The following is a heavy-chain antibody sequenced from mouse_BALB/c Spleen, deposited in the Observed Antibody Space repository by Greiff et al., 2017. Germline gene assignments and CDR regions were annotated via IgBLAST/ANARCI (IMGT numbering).Heavy chain of an antibody. J-gene: IGHJ3*01. D-gene: IGHD1-1*01. CDR2: ISYDGSN. Sequence: ESGPGLVKPSQSLSLTCSVTGYSITSGYYWNWIRQFPGNKLEWMGYISYDGSNNYNPSLKNRISITRDTSKNQFFLKLNSVTTEDTATYYCARDLTYGAYWGQGTLVTVSA. V-gene: IGHV3-6*02. CDR3: ARDLTYGAY. CDR1: GYSITSGYY.